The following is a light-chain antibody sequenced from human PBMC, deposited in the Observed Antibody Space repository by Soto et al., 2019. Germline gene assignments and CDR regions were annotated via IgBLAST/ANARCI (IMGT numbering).Light chain of an antibody. J-gene: IGKJ2*03. Sequence: DIQMTQSPSSLSASVGDSVTITCRASQSISTYLHWYQQQPGKAPKLLIYFASSLQSGVPSRFSGSGSGTDFTLTISSLLPEDSATYYCQQSFSTLLMYSFGQGTKLEIK. V-gene: IGKV1-39*01. CDR1: QSISTY. CDR3: QQSFSTLLMYS. CDR2: FAS.